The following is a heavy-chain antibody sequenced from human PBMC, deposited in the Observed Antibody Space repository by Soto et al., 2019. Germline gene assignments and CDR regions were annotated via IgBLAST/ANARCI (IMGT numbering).Heavy chain of an antibody. CDR1: GFTFRSYG. CDR3: ARDRGYYYGSGGYYPTSLPSHGMDV. V-gene: IGHV3-33*01. CDR2: IWYDGSNK. Sequence: GGSLRLSCAASGFTFRSYGMHWVRQAPGKGLEWVAVIWYDGSNKCYADSVKGRFTIPRDNSKNTLYLQMNSLRAEDTAVYYCARDRGYYYGSGGYYPTSLPSHGMDVWGPGTKVTVSS. J-gene: IGHJ6*02. D-gene: IGHD3-10*01.